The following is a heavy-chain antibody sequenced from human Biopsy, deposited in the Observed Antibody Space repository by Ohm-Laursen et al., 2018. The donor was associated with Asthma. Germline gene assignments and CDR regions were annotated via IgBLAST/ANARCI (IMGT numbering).Heavy chain of an antibody. V-gene: IGHV1-69*11. D-gene: IGHD2-2*01. CDR2: PPPPLATT. Sequence: GASVKVSCKSLGGTFNTYVISWVRQAPGQGLEWIPPPPPPLATTTYPQKFQDRVTITADDSTSTVYMELSSLRSEDTAVYYCARKAGSCISRTCYSLDFWGQGTLVTVSS. J-gene: IGHJ4*02. CDR3: ARKAGSCISRTCYSLDF. CDR1: GGTFNTYV.